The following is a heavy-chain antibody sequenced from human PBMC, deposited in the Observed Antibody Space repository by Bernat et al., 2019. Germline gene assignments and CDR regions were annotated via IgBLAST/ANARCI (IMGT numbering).Heavy chain of an antibody. CDR1: GFTFSNAW. CDR2: IKSKTDGGTT. CDR3: TTSLISSSWENDAFDI. Sequence: EVQLVESGGGLVKPGGSLRLSCAASGFTFSNAWMNWVRQAPGKGLEWVGRIKSKTDGGTTDYAAPVKGRFTISRDDSKNTLYLQMNSLKTEDTALYYCTTSLISSSWENDAFDIWGQGTMVTVSS. J-gene: IGHJ3*02. V-gene: IGHV3-15*07. D-gene: IGHD6-13*01.